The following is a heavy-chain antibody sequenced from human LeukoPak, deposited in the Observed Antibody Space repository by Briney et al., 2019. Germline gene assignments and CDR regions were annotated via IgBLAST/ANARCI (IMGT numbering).Heavy chain of an antibody. CDR1: GFTFSSYG. D-gene: IGHD6-13*01. Sequence: GGSLRLSCAASGFTFSSYGMHWVRQAPGKGLEWVAFIRYDGSNKYYADSVKGRFTISRDNSKNTLYLQMNSLRAEDTAVYYCAKDDIAAAGPDRDYWGQGTLVTVSS. CDR3: AKDDIAAAGPDRDY. V-gene: IGHV3-30*02. J-gene: IGHJ4*02. CDR2: IRYDGSNK.